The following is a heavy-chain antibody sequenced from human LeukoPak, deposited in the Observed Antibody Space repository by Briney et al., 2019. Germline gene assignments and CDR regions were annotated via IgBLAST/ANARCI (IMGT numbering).Heavy chain of an antibody. J-gene: IGHJ4*02. D-gene: IGHD6-19*01. Sequence: PSETLSPTCDVSGDSISGRYYWGWIRHPPGKGLEWIGSVYHSGSTHYNPSLKTRVTISADTSKNQFSLKLKSVTAADTAVYYCARNSSGWFFDYWGQGTLVTVSS. V-gene: IGHV4-38-2*01. CDR3: ARNSSGWFFDY. CDR1: GDSISGRYY. CDR2: VYHSGST.